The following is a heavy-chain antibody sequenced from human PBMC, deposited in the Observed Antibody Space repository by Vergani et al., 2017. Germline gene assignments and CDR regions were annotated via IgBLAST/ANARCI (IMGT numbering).Heavy chain of an antibody. D-gene: IGHD6-19*01. CDR2: IHYSEYT. J-gene: IGHJ5*02. CDR3: ASDTHSGQRADR. Sequence: QVQLQESCPGLVKSSEILSLTCSVSFDSLRNLYCNWIRQPPGKGLELIGSIHYSEYTNYNHSLKTRVTISVDRPKNQCSLPLTSVTAADTAVYYCASDTHSGQRADRWGQGILVTVTS. CDR1: FDSLRNLY. V-gene: IGHV4-59*11.